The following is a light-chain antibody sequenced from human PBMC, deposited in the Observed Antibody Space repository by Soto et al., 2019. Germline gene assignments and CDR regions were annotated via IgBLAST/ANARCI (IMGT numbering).Light chain of an antibody. Sequence: DIQMTQSPSTLSGSVGDRVTITCRASQTISSWLAWYQQKPGKAPKLLIYKASTLKSGVPSRFSGSGSGTEFTLTISSLQPDDFATYYCQHYNSYSAACGQGTKVE. V-gene: IGKV1-5*03. CDR1: QTISSW. J-gene: IGKJ1*01. CDR3: QHYNSYSAA. CDR2: KAS.